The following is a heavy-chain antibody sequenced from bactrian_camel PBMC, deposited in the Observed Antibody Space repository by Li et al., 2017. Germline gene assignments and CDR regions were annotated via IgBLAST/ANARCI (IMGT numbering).Heavy chain of an antibody. CDR1: GFTFSTYA. Sequence: HVQLVESGGALVQPGESLTLSCAASGFTFSTYAMYWVRRAPGKGLEWVATIRPGGDGAYYADSTNGRFTISRDNAKSTLYLQMTSLKPEDTALYYCARPGYGGSWYGRAKYEYNYWGQGTQVTVS. D-gene: IGHD6*01. V-gene: IGHV3S1*01. CDR3: ARPGYGGSWYGRAKYEYNY. J-gene: IGHJ4*01. CDR2: IRPGGDGA.